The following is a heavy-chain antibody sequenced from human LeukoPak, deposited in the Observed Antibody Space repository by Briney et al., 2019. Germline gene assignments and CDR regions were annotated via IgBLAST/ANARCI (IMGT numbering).Heavy chain of an antibody. CDR3: ARDRWGYSYYYYGVDV. V-gene: IGHV3-48*03. Sequence: GGSLRLSCAASGFTFSSFEVNWVRQAPGKGLEWVSYISSSGSTIYYADSVKGRFTISRDNANNSLYLQMNSLRAEDTAVYYCARDRWGYSYYYYGVDVWGQGTTVTVSS. CDR2: ISSSGSTI. J-gene: IGHJ6*02. D-gene: IGHD1-26*01. CDR1: GFTFSSFE.